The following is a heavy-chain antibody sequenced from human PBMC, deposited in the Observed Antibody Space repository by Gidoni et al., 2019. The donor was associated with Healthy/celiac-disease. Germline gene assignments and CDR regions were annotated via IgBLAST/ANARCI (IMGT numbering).Heavy chain of an antibody. J-gene: IGHJ4*02. V-gene: IGHV3-23*01. CDR3: AKDLNDSSGYSYGT. Sequence: EVQLLESGGGLVQPGGSLRLSCAASGFGFSSYAMSWVRQAPGKGLEWVSAISGSGGSTYYADSVKGRFTISRDNSKNTLYLQMNSLRAEDTAVYYCAKDLNDSSGYSYGTWGQGTLVTVSS. D-gene: IGHD3-22*01. CDR1: GFGFSSYA. CDR2: ISGSGGST.